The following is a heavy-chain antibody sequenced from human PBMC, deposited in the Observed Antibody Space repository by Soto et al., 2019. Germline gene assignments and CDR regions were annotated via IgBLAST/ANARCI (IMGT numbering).Heavy chain of an antibody. V-gene: IGHV1-18*01. J-gene: IGHJ3*02. CDR3: ARDRGSVGLELRGAFDI. D-gene: IGHD1-7*01. CDR1: GYTFTSYG. CDR2: ISAYNGNT. Sequence: QVQLVQSGAEVKKPGASVKVSCKASGYTFTSYGISWVRQAPGQGLEWMGWISAYNGNTNYAQKLQGRVTMTTDTSTSTAYMELRSMRSDDTAVYYCARDRGSVGLELRGAFDIWGQGTMVTVSS.